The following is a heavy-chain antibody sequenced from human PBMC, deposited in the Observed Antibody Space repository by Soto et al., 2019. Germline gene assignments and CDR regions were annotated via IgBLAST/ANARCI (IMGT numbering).Heavy chain of an antibody. CDR1: GLTFSNAW. Sequence: GSLRLSCAASGLTFSNAWMNWVRQALGTGLERVGRIKTKSDGGTTDSAAPVKGRFTIIRDDSKNTLYLQMNNLKTEDTAVYYCTTDSDVLTGLAGCGYWGQGTLGTACS. D-gene: IGHD3-9*01. CDR3: TTDSDVLTGLAGCGY. CDR2: IKTKSDGGTT. V-gene: IGHV3-15*07. J-gene: IGHJ4*02.